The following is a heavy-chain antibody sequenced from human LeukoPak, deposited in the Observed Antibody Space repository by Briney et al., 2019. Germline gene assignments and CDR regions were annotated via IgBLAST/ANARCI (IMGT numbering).Heavy chain of an antibody. J-gene: IGHJ3*02. CDR2: IYPGDSDT. D-gene: IGHD3-22*01. Sequence: GESLKISCKGSGYSFTSYWIGWVRQMPGKGLEWIGIIYPGDSDTRYSPSFQGQVTISADKSISTAYLQWSSLKASDTAMYYCASGYDSTPNSGAFDIWGQGTMVTVSS. V-gene: IGHV5-51*01. CDR1: GYSFTSYW. CDR3: ASGYDSTPNSGAFDI.